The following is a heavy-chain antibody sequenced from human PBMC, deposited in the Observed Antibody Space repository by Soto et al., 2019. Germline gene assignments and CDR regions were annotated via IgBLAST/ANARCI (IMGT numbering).Heavy chain of an antibody. J-gene: IGHJ6*02. CDR3: ARHMVVVTSTHVINHPSCYYYYGMDV. Sequence: GASVKVSCKASGCTFSSYPIRWVRQAPGQGLEWMGGIIPSFGTANYAQKFQGRVTITADKSTSTAYMELSSLRSEDTAVYYCARHMVVVTSTHVINHPSCYYYYGMDVWGQGTLVTVSS. D-gene: IGHD2-21*02. CDR2: IIPSFGTA. V-gene: IGHV1-69*06. CDR1: GCTFSSYP.